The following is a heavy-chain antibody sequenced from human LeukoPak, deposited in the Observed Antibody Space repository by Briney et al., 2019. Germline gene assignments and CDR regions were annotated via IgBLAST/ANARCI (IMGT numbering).Heavy chain of an antibody. J-gene: IGHJ6*02. D-gene: IGHD7-27*01. CDR2: ISGSGGST. CDR1: GFTFSSYA. Sequence: GGSLRPSCAASGFTFSSYAMSWVRQAPGKGLDWVSAISGSGGSTYYADSVKGRFTISRDNSKNTLYLQMNSLRAEDTAVYYCAKVLTDQAGMDVWGQGTTVTVSS. V-gene: IGHV3-23*01. CDR3: AKVLTDQAGMDV.